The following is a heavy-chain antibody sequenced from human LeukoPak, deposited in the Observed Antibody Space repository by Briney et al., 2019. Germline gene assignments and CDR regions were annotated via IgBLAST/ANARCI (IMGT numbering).Heavy chain of an antibody. CDR1: GFTFSSYV. CDR3: AKGAFGGVIVTFDY. D-gene: IGHD3-16*02. J-gene: IGHJ4*02. V-gene: IGHV3-23*01. CDR2: ISGSGGST. Sequence: GRSLRLSRAASGFTFSSYVMSGVRQARGKGLEWVSVISGSGGSTYYADSVKGRFTIYRDNSNITLYLQMNSLRAEDTAVYYCAKGAFGGVIVTFDYWGQGTLVTVSS.